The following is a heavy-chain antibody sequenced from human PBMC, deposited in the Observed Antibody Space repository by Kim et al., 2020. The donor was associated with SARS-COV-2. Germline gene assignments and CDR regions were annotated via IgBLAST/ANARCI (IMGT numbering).Heavy chain of an antibody. V-gene: IGHV3-48*03. CDR2: ISGDGSTI. J-gene: IGHJ4*02. CDR1: GFTFSSYN. CDR3: LSSGAISGHY. Sequence: GGSLRLSCAASGFTFSSYNMNWVRQAPGKGLEYLSLISGDGSTIFYADSVKGRFTISRDNAKNSLYLQMNSLRAEDTALYYCLSSGAISGHYWGQGTLVTVSS. D-gene: IGHD3-22*01.